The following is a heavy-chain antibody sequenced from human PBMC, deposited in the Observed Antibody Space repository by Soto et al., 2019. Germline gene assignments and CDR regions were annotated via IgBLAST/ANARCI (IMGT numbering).Heavy chain of an antibody. CDR2: MNPSSGNK. D-gene: IGHD3-10*01. V-gene: IGHV1-8*01. CDR3: ARGGVSRGAFDL. CDR1: GYSFSSYD. J-gene: IGHJ3*01. Sequence: QVQLVQSGAEVRKPGASVKVSCKASGYSFSSYDINWVRQAAGQGLEWMGWMNPSSGNKAYAQKFQGRVAMTRNTSISTAYMELPSLTSEDTAAYYCARGGVSRGAFDLWGQGTVVTVTS.